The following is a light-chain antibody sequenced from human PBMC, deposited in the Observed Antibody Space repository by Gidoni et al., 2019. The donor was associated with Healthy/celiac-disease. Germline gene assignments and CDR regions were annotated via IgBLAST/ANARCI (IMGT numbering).Light chain of an antibody. V-gene: IGKV3-11*01. J-gene: IGKJ3*01. CDR1: QSVSSY. Sequence: EIVLTQSPATLSLSPGERATLSCRASQSVSSYLAWYQQKPGQAPRLLIYDASNRATGIPARFSGSGSGTDFTLTISRLEPEDFAVYYCQQRSNWPRTFXPXTKVDIK. CDR2: DAS. CDR3: QQRSNWPRT.